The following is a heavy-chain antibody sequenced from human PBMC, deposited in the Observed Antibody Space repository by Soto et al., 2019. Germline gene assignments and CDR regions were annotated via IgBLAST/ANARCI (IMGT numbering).Heavy chain of an antibody. V-gene: IGHV3-23*01. Sequence: GGSLRLSCAASGFTFSSFPLSWVRQAPGMGLEWVSAISGSGDGTDYADSVKGRFTISRDNSKNTLYLQMNSLRAEDTAIYYCAGPGYSSQDYWGQGTLVTVSS. CDR3: AGPGYSSQDY. CDR2: ISGSGDGT. D-gene: IGHD5-18*01. J-gene: IGHJ4*02. CDR1: GFTFSSFP.